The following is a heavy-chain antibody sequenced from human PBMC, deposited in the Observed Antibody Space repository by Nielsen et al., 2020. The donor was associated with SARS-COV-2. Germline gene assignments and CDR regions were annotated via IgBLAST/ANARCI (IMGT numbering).Heavy chain of an antibody. CDR2: ISYEGSKQ. D-gene: IGHD3/OR15-3a*01. V-gene: IGHV3-30*18. J-gene: IGHJ4*02. CDR3: AKDRAIFMIYITRGGPDY. CDR1: GFTFSSYA. Sequence: GGSLRLSCSASGFTFSSYAMSWVRQAPGKGLEWVAYISYEGSKQYYADSVKGRFTISRDFSKSTLYLQMNSLRAEDTAMYYCAKDRAIFMIYITRGGPDYWGQGTLVTVSS.